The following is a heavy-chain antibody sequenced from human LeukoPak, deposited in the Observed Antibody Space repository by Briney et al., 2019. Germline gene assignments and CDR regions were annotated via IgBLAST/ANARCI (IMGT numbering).Heavy chain of an antibody. CDR2: ISWNSGSI. J-gene: IGHJ4*02. CDR1: GFTVSSNY. CDR3: ARTSFGELFTANLDY. Sequence: GGSLRLSCAASGFTVSSNYMSWVRHAPGKGLEWVSGISWNSGSIGYADSVKGRFTISRDNAKNSLYLQMNSLRAEDTPLYYCARTSFGELFTANLDYWGQGTLVTVSS. V-gene: IGHV3-9*01. D-gene: IGHD3-10*01.